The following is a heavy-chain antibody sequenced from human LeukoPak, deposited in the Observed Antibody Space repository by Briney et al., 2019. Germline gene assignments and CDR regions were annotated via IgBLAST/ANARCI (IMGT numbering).Heavy chain of an antibody. CDR3: ARGIDWLRDY. V-gene: IGHV3-74*01. D-gene: IGHD3-9*01. CDR2: INSDGSTT. CDR1: GFTFSSYW. Sequence: GGSLRLSFAASGFTFSSYWMYWVRQAPGKGLMWVSRINSDGSTTNYADSVKGRFTISRDNAKNTLYLQMNSLRAEDTAVYYCARGIDWLRDYWGQGTLVTVSS. J-gene: IGHJ4*02.